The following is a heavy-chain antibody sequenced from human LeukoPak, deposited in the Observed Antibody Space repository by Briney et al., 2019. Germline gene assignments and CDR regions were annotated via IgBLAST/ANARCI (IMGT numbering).Heavy chain of an antibody. J-gene: IGHJ4*02. CDR1: GFTFSSYN. D-gene: IGHD3-9*01. Sequence: GGSLRLSCAASGFTFSSYNMNWVRQAPGKGLEWVSSISSSSSYIYYADSVKGRFTISRDNSKNTLYLQMNSLRTEDTAVYYCAKAEGYDILTGLDYWGQGTLVTVSS. CDR2: ISSSSSYI. V-gene: IGHV3-21*04. CDR3: AKAEGYDILTGLDY.